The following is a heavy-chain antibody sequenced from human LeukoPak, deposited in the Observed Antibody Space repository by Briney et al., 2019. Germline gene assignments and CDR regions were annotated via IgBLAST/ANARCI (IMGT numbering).Heavy chain of an antibody. J-gene: IGHJ3*01. CDR3: VGYFNGGSWFRCAFDV. CDR1: GFTFSDYG. Sequence: QSGGSLRLSCAASGFTFSDYGMYWVRQAPGKGLEWVALIWYDGGKKYYTDSVRGRFTISRDNSKNTLYLQMDSLRAEDTAVYYCVGYFNGGSWFRCAFDVWGPGKMVNVPS. CDR2: IWYDGGKK. V-gene: IGHV3-33*01. D-gene: IGHD2-15*01.